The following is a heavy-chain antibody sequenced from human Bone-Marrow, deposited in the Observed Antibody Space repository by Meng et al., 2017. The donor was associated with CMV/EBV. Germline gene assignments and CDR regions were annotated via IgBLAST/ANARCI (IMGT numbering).Heavy chain of an antibody. Sequence: ASVKVSCKASGYTFTGYYMHWVRQAPGQGLEWMGWSNPNSGGTNYAQKFQGRVTMTRDTSISTAYMELSMLRADDTAVYYCARETDGYGRFYYWGQGTLVTVSS. J-gene: IGHJ4*02. V-gene: IGHV1-2*02. CDR3: ARETDGYGRFYY. D-gene: IGHD5-24*01. CDR1: GYTFTGYY. CDR2: SNPNSGGT.